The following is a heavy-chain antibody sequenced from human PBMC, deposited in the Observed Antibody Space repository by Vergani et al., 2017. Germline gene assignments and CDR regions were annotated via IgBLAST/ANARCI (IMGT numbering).Heavy chain of an antibody. CDR1: GGTFSSYA. CDR3: ERVQKVCSGYSMAYFDY. J-gene: IGHJ4*02. CDR2: IIPIFGTA. Sequence: QVQLVQSGAEVKKPGSSVKVSCKASGGTFSSYAISWVRQAPGQGLEWMGGIIPIFGTANYAQKFQGRVTITADESPSTAYMELSSLRLEDTAVYYCERVQKVCSGYSMAYFDYWGQGTLVTVSS. D-gene: IGHD3-3*01. V-gene: IGHV1-69*01.